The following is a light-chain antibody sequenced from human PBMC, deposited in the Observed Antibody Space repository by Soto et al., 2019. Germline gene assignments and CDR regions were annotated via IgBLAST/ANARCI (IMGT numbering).Light chain of an antibody. V-gene: IGLV2-23*01. CDR1: SGDVGTYDL. CDR3: CSFAGSNSWV. J-gene: IGLJ3*02. Sequence: QSVLTQPASVSGSPGQSITISCTGTSGDVGTYDLVSWYQHHPGAAPKLMVYEATRRPSGISNRFSGSKSGNTASLTISGLHAEDEATYYCCSFAGSNSWVFGGGTQLTVL. CDR2: EAT.